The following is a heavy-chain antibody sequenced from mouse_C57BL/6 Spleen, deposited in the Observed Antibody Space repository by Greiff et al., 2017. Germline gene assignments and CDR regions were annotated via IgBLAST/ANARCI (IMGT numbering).Heavy chain of an antibody. V-gene: IGHV1-69*01. Sequence: QVQLQQSGAELVMPGASVKLSCKASGYTFTSYWMHWVKQRPGQGLEWIGEIDPSDSYTNYNQKFKGKSTLTVDKSSSTAYMQLSSLTSEDSAVYYCARGVYCSSYDWFAYWGQGTLVTVSA. J-gene: IGHJ3*01. D-gene: IGHD1-1*01. CDR2: IDPSDSYT. CDR3: ARGVYCSSYDWFAY. CDR1: GYTFTSYW.